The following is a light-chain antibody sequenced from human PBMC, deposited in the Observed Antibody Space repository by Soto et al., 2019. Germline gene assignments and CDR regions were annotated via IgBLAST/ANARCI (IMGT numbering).Light chain of an antibody. J-gene: IGKJ5*01. CDR2: GAS. CDR3: QQRISLPLIT. V-gene: IGKV3D-20*02. CDR1: QSVSSSY. Sequence: EILLTQSPGTLSASPGERATLSCRASQSVSSSYLAWYQRKPGQAPRLLIYGASSRATGIPDRISGSGSGTDFTLTISSLEPEDFAIYYCQQRISLPLITFGQGTRLEIK.